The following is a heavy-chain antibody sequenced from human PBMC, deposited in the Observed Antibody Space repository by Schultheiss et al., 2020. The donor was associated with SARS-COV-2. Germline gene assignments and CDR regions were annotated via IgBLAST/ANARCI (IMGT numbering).Heavy chain of an antibody. V-gene: IGHV3-48*03. CDR1: GFTFSSYE. CDR2: ISSSGSTI. J-gene: IGHJ6*02. Sequence: GGSLRLSCAASGFTFSSYEMNWVRQAPGKGLEWVSYISSSGSTIYYADSVKGRFTISRDNAKNSLYLQMNSLRAGDTAVYYCVKYRSGEYGMDVWGQGTTVTVSS. CDR3: VKYRSGEYGMDV. D-gene: IGHD3-10*01.